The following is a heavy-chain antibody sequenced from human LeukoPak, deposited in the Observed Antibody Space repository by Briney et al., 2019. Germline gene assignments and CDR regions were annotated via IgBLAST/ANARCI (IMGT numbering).Heavy chain of an antibody. V-gene: IGHV6-1*01. J-gene: IGHJ3*02. CDR2: TYYRSKWYT. D-gene: IGHD1-26*01. CDR1: GDSVSSNSAS. CDR3: ARDRGWEILHAFDI. Sequence: SQTLSLTCAISGDSVSSNSASWTWIRQSPSRGLEWLGRTYYRSKWYTEYAGSVRGRITINADTSKNQFSLQLYSVTPDDTAVYYCARDRGWEILHAFDIWGQGTMVIVST.